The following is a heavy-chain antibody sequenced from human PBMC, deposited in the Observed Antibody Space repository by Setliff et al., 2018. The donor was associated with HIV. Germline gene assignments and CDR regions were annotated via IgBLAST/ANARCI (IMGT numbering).Heavy chain of an antibody. CDR2: VYGGDSDT. CDR3: ARARGGNSEWSY. V-gene: IGHV5-51*01. D-gene: IGHD2-15*01. CDR1: GFDFTKYW. Sequence: GESLKISCKASGFDFTKYWIGWVRQMPGKGLEWMGIVYGGDSDTRYNPSFEGQVTISRDNSKNTLYLQMNSLRAEDTAVYSCARARGGNSEWSYWGQGTLVTVSS. J-gene: IGHJ4*02.